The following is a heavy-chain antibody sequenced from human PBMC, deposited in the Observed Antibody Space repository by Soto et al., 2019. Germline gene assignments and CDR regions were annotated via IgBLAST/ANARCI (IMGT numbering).Heavy chain of an antibody. CDR1: GASVSSGDW. D-gene: IGHD5-18*01. CDR2: IFHSGAT. CDR3: ARGYGSARRWFDF. Sequence: PSETLSLTCAVSGASVSSGDWWTWVRQSPGKGLECIGEIFHSGATNYNPSLKSRVDISMDKSKNQFSLRLTSVTAADTAVYYCARGYGSARRWFDFWGQGTLVTVSS. V-gene: IGHV4-4*02. J-gene: IGHJ5*01.